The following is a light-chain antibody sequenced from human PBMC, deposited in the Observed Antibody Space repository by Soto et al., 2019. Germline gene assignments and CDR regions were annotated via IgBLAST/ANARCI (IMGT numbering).Light chain of an antibody. V-gene: IGKV3-11*01. J-gene: IGKJ4*01. CDR3: QQRSHWPVT. CDR1: QRVYTY. Sequence: EILMAHNPYTLPLSPGESSTLSCRASQRVYTYLAWYQQKPGQAPRLLIYDASNRATGIPARFSGSGSGPDFTLTFSILDPEDFAVYYCQQRSHWPVTFGGGTKVDIK. CDR2: DAS.